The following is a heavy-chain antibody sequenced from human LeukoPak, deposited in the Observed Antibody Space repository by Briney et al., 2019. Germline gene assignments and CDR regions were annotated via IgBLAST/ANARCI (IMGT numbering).Heavy chain of an antibody. CDR3: ARDRRLLKAFDI. Sequence: GGSLRLSCAASGFTLSDYYTSWIRQAPGKGLEWVSYISSSGSTIYYADSVKGRFTISRDNAKNSLYLQMNSLRAEDTAVYYCARDRRLLKAFDIWGQGTMVTVSS. CDR2: ISSSGSTI. J-gene: IGHJ3*02. V-gene: IGHV3-11*01. CDR1: GFTLSDYY.